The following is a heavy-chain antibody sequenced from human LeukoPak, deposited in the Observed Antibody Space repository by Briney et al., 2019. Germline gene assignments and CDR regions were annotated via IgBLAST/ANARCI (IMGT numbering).Heavy chain of an antibody. CDR3: ARGQPLRYFDWLSSGSWFDP. V-gene: IGHV4-34*01. D-gene: IGHD3-9*01. Sequence: SETLSLTCAVYGGSFSGYYWSWLRQPPGKGLEWIGEINHSGSTNYNPSLKSRVTISVDTSKNQFSLKLSSVTAADTAVYYCARGQPLRYFDWLSSGSWFDPWGQGTLVTVSS. CDR2: INHSGST. J-gene: IGHJ5*02. CDR1: GGSFSGYY.